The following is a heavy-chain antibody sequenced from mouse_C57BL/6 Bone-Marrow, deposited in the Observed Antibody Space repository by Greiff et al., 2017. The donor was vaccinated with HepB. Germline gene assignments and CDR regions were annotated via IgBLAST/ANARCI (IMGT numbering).Heavy chain of an antibody. J-gene: IGHJ2*01. Sequence: VQLQQPGAELVKPGASVKLSCKASGYTFTSYWMHWVKQRPGRGLEWIGRIDPNSGGTKYNEKFKSKATLTVDKPSSTAYMQLSSRTSEDSAVYDCARRAYSNYLDYWGQGTTLTVSS. CDR3: ARRAYSNYLDY. D-gene: IGHD2-5*01. CDR1: GYTFTSYW. CDR2: IDPNSGGT. V-gene: IGHV1-72*01.